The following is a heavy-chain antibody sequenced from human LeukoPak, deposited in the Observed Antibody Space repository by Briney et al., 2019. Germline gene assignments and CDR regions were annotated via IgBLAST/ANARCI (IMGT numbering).Heavy chain of an antibody. Sequence: ASVKVSCKASGYTFTGYYMHWVRQAPGQGLEWMGRINPNSGGTNYAQKFQGRVTMTRDTSTSTVYMELSSLRSEDTAVYYCARAVENYDFWSGYLYYYYYGMDVWGQGTTVTVSS. J-gene: IGHJ6*02. CDR2: INPNSGGT. CDR3: ARAVENYDFWSGYLYYYYYGMDV. CDR1: GYTFTGYY. D-gene: IGHD3-3*01. V-gene: IGHV1-2*06.